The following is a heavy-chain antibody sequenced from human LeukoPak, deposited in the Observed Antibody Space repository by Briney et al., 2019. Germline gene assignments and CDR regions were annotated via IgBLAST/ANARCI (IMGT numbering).Heavy chain of an antibody. CDR1: GGTFSSYA. V-gene: IGHV1-2*02. CDR2: INPNSGGT. Sequence: ASVKVSCKASGGTFSSYAISWVRQAPGQGLGWMGWINPNSGGTNYAQKFQGRVTMTRDTSISTAYMELSRLRSDDTAVYYCARVLGDCSSTSCYYYYYMDVWGKGTTVTVSS. CDR3: ARVLGDCSSTSCYYYYYMDV. J-gene: IGHJ6*03. D-gene: IGHD2-2*01.